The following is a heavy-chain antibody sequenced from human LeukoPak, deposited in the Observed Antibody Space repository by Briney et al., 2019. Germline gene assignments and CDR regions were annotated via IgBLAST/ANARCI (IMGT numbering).Heavy chain of an antibody. CDR1: GYTFTSYY. D-gene: IGHD3-16*01. Sequence: ASVKVSCKASGYTFTSYYMHWVRQAPGQGLEWMGIINPSGGSTSYAQKFQGRVTMTRDMSTSTVYMELSSLRSEDTAVYYCARDFDDYVWGTTQDYWGQGTLVTVSS. V-gene: IGHV1-46*01. CDR2: INPSGGST. J-gene: IGHJ4*02. CDR3: ARDFDDYVWGTTQDY.